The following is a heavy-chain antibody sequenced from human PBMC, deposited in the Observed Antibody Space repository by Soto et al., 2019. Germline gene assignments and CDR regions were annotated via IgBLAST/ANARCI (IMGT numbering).Heavy chain of an antibody. CDR3: ARDTIVVVITDYYYYGMDV. Sequence: SETLSLTCTVSGGSISSGDYYWSWIRQPPGKGLEWFGYIYYSGSTYYNPSLKSRVTISVDTSKNQFSLKLSSVTAADTAVYYCARDTIVVVITDYYYYGMDVWGQGTTVTVS. CDR1: GGSISSGDYY. D-gene: IGHD3-22*01. V-gene: IGHV4-30-4*01. CDR2: IYYSGST. J-gene: IGHJ6*02.